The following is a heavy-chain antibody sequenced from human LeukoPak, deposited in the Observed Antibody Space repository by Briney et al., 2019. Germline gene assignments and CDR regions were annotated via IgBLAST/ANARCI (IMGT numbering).Heavy chain of an antibody. CDR1: GFTFTSSW. Sequence: GGSLRLSCAASGFTFTSSWMHWVRQAPGKGVIWVSRVNGDGTGTIYADSVKGRFTISRDNAKNTLYLQMNSLRAEDTAVYYCARYADGIFYWGQGTLVTVSS. D-gene: IGHD1-14*01. CDR3: ARYADGIFY. V-gene: IGHV3-74*01. J-gene: IGHJ4*02. CDR2: VNGDGTGT.